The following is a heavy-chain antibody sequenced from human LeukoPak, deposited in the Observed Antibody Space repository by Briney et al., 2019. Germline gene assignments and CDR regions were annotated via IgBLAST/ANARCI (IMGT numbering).Heavy chain of an antibody. V-gene: IGHV4-39*01. J-gene: IGHJ4*02. Sequence: PSETLSLICTVSGGSISSSSYYWGWIRQPPGKGLEWIGSIYYSGSTYYNPSLKSRFTISVDTSKNQFSLKLSSVTAADTAVYYCARSSGWYEVYFDYWGQGTLVTVSP. CDR3: ARSSGWYEVYFDY. D-gene: IGHD6-19*01. CDR2: IYYSGST. CDR1: GGSISSSSYY.